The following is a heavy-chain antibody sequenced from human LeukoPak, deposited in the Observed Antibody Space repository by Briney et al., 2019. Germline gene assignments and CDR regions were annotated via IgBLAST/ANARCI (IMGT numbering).Heavy chain of an antibody. CDR2: ISSSGTTI. Sequence: GGSLRLSCAASGFTFSSYEMNWVRQAPGKGLEWVSDISSSGTTIYYADSVKGRFTISRDNAKNSLYLQMNSLRAEDTALYYCVREDGYTGSYMVYWGQGTLVTVSS. CDR1: GFTFSSYE. CDR3: VREDGYTGSYMVY. D-gene: IGHD1-26*01. V-gene: IGHV3-48*03. J-gene: IGHJ4*02.